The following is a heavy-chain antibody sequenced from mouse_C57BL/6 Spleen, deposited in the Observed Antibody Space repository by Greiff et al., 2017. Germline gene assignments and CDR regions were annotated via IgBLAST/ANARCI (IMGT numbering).Heavy chain of an antibody. V-gene: IGHV1-55*01. Sequence: QVQLQQPGAELVKPGASVKMSCKASGYTFTSYWITWVKQRPGPGLEWIGAIYPGSGSTNSNEKFKSKATLTVATSSSTAYMQLSSLTSEDSAVEYCARRGESLTWVAAYWGQGTLVTVSA. CDR3: ARRGESLTWVAAY. J-gene: IGHJ3*01. CDR2: IYPGSGST. CDR1: GYTFTSYW. D-gene: IGHD1-1*02.